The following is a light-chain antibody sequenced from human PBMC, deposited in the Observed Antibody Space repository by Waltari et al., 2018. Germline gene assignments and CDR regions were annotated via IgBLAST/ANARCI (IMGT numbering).Light chain of an antibody. V-gene: IGKV4-1*01. CDR2: WAS. Sequence: DIVMTQSPDSLAVSLGERATINCKSSQSVLYSSNNKNYLAWYQQKPGQPPKLLIYWASTRESGVPDRFSGSGSGTDFTLTISSLQAEDVALYYCHQYYRTPQTFGQGTKVEIK. J-gene: IGKJ1*01. CDR3: HQYYRTPQT. CDR1: QSVLYSSNNKNY.